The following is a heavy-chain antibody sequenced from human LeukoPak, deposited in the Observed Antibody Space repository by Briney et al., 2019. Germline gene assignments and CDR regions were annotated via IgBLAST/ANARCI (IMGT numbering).Heavy chain of an antibody. J-gene: IGHJ6*04. D-gene: IGHD6-13*01. CDR1: GFTFSSYA. CDR3: ARDLAAAGDYYYYGMDV. V-gene: IGHV3-30*04. CDR2: ISYDGSNK. Sequence: PGRSLRLSCAASGFTFSSYAMHWVRQAPGKGLEWVAVISYDGSNKYYADSVKGRFTISRDNSKNTLYLQMNSLRAEDTAVYYCARDLAAAGDYYYYGMDVWGKRTTVTVSS.